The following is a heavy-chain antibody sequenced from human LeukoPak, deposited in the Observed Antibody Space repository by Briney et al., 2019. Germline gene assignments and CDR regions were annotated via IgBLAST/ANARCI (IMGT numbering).Heavy chain of an antibody. CDR3: AASLPNIVVVPAAKGPFGS. CDR1: GFTFSNYA. J-gene: IGHJ5*02. CDR2: INGGGGGGT. D-gene: IGHD2-2*01. Sequence: GGSLRLSCAASGFTFSNYALSWVRQAPGKGLEWVSGINGGGGGGTFHADSVRGRFTISRDNSKNTLYLQMSSLRAEDTAVYYCAASLPNIVVVPAAKGPFGSWGQGTLVTVSS. V-gene: IGHV3-23*01.